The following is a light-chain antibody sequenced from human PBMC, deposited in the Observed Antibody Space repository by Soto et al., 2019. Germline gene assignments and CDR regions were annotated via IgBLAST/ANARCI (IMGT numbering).Light chain of an antibody. CDR2: GAS. Sequence: EIMMTQSPATLSVSPGERATLSCRASQSVSSYLAWYQQKPGQAPRLLIYGASTRATGIPARFSGSGSGTEFTLTISSLQSEDFALYYCQQYNNWWTFGQGTKVDIK. CDR3: QQYNNWWT. J-gene: IGKJ1*01. V-gene: IGKV3-15*01. CDR1: QSVSSY.